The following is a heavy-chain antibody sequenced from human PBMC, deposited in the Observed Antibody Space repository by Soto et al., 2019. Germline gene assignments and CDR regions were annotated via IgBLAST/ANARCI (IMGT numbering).Heavy chain of an antibody. J-gene: IGHJ5*02. CDR2: ISSSGSTI. CDR1: GFTFSDYY. D-gene: IGHD2-2*01. CDR3: ARDLIRRGYCISTSCYAEGIWFDP. Sequence: GGSLRLSCAASGFTFSDYYMSWIRQAPGKGLEWVSYISSSGSTIYYADSVKGRFTISRDNAKNSLYLQMNSLRAEDTAVYYCARDLIRRGYCISTSCYAEGIWFDPWGQGTLVTVSS. V-gene: IGHV3-11*01.